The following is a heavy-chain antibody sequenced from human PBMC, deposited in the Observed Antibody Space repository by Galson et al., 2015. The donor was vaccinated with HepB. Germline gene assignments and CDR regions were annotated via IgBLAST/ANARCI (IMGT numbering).Heavy chain of an antibody. CDR1: GFTFNSYG. CDR3: ARNWPTDS. J-gene: IGHJ5*02. CDR2: IGANGADT. Sequence: SLRLSCAASGFTFNSYGMIWVRQAPGKGLEWVSGIGANGADTYYADSVKGRFTISRDNSKTTLYLQMNSLRVEDAAVYYCARNWPTDSWGQGTLVTVSS. V-gene: IGHV3-23*01. D-gene: IGHD1-26*01.